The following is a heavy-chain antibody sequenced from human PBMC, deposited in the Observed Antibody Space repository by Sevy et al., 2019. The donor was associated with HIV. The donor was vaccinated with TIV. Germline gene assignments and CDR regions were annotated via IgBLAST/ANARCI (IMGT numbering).Heavy chain of an antibody. CDR1: GFTFSSYS. V-gene: IGHV3-21*01. D-gene: IGHD6-13*01. CDR2: ISSSSSYI. CDR3: ARSGVQRKDAFDI. Sequence: GGSLRLSCAASGFTFSSYSMNWVRQAPGKGLEWVSSISSSSSYIYYADSVKGRFTISRDNAKNSLYLQMNSLRAEDTAGYYCARSGVQRKDAFDIWGQGTMVTVSS. J-gene: IGHJ3*02.